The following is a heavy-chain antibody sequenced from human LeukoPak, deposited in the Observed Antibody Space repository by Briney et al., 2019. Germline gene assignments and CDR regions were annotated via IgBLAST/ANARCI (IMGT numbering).Heavy chain of an antibody. CDR1: GGSISSGDYY. J-gene: IGHJ6*02. Sequence: SQTLSLTCTVSGGSISSGDYYWSWTRQPPGEGLEWIGYIYFSGSTYYTPCLKSRITISVDTSKNQFSLNLSSVTAADTAVYYCARERYSYGLSGLDVWGQGTTVTVSS. CDR2: IYFSGST. CDR3: ARERYSYGLSGLDV. D-gene: IGHD5-18*01. V-gene: IGHV4-30-4*01.